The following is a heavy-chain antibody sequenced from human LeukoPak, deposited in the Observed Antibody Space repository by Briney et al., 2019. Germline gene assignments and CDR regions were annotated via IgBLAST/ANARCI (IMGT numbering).Heavy chain of an antibody. V-gene: IGHV1-69*05. CDR2: IIPIFGTA. CDR1: GGTFSSYA. Sequence: ASVKVSCKASGGTFSSYAISWVRQAPGQGLEWMGGIIPIFGTANYAQTFQGRVTITTDESTSTAYMELSSLRSEDTAVYYCARQGLMVRGVIYWFDPWGQGTLVTVSS. J-gene: IGHJ5*02. CDR3: ARQGLMVRGVIYWFDP. D-gene: IGHD3-10*01.